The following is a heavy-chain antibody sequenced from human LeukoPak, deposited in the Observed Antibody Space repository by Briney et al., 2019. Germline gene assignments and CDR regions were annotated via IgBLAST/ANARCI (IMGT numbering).Heavy chain of an antibody. V-gene: IGHV4-39*01. CDR2: IYYTGNT. CDR1: GVSISSSNSY. D-gene: IGHD3/OR15-3a*01. J-gene: IGHJ4*02. Sequence: SETLSLTCTVSGVSISSSNSYWGWIRQPPGKGLEWIGSIYYTGNTYYNASLKSRVTISIDTSKHQFSLRLTSVTAADTAVYYCARQTGSGLFILPGGQGTLVTVSS. CDR3: ARQTGSGLFILP.